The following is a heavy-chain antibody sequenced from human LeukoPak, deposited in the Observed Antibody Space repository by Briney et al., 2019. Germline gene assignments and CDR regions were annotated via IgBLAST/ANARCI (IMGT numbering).Heavy chain of an antibody. CDR2: INPNSGGT. CDR3: ARATYYYGSGSYYKYYYYYYMDV. V-gene: IGHV1-2*02. CDR1: GYTFTGYY. D-gene: IGHD3-10*01. J-gene: IGHJ6*03. Sequence: ASVKVSCKASGYTFTGYYMHWVRQAPGQGLEWMGWINPNSGGTNYAQKFQGRVTMTRDTSISTAYMELSRLRSDDTAVYYCARATYYYGSGSYYKYYYYYYMDVWGKGTTVTVSS.